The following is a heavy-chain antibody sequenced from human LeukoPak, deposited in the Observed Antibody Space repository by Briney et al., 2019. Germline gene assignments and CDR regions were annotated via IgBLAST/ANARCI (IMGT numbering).Heavy chain of an antibody. J-gene: IGHJ6*02. CDR2: IRSRTNTYAT. V-gene: IGHV3-73*01. CDR1: GFTFSGSA. CDR3: TRGSQSDYYYGMDV. Sequence: GGSLRLSCAASGFTFSGSAMHWVRQASGKGLEWVGRIRSRTNTYATAYGASVKGRFTISRDDSKNTAYLQMNSLKTEDTAVYYCTRGSQSDYYYGMDVWGQGTTVTFSS.